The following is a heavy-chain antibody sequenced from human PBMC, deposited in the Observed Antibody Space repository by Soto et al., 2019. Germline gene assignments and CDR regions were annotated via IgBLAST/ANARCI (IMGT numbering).Heavy chain of an antibody. J-gene: IGHJ3*02. CDR3: ATAITIFGVVGRYAFDI. Sequence: ASVKVSCKVSGYTLTELSMHWVRQAPGKGLEWMGGFDPEDGETIYAQKFQGRVTMTEDTSTDTAYMELSSLRPEDTAVYYCATAITIFGVVGRYAFDIWGQGTMVTVSS. CDR1: GYTLTELS. CDR2: FDPEDGET. D-gene: IGHD3-3*01. V-gene: IGHV1-24*01.